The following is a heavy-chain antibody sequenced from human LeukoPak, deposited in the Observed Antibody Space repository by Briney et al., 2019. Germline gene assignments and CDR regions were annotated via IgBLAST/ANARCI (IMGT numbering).Heavy chain of an antibody. D-gene: IGHD6-19*01. CDR2: ISNSGDSI. V-gene: IGHV3-48*03. CDR1: GFTFSSYE. J-gene: IGHJ4*02. Sequence: AGGSLRLSCAASGFTFSSYEMNWLRQAPGKGPEWDSYISNSGDSIYYADSVKGRFTISRDNAKNLLNLQMNSLRADDTAVYYCARDPSLALAGTPFDYCGQGTRVTVSS. CDR3: ARDPSLALAGTPFDY.